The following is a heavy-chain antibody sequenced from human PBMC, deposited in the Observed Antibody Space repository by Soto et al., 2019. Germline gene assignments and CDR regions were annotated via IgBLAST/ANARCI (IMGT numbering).Heavy chain of an antibody. CDR3: AKDIKADYDFWSGYPLPFY. J-gene: IGHJ4*02. D-gene: IGHD3-3*01. CDR1: GYTFSRYS. V-gene: IGHV3-23*01. Sequence: GVSPRRSSAASGYTFSRYSMSWVRQAPGKGLEWVSAISGSGGSTYYADSVKGRFTISRDNSKNTLYLQMNSLRAEDTAVYYCAKDIKADYDFWSGYPLPFYWGQGTLVTVSS. CDR2: ISGSGGST.